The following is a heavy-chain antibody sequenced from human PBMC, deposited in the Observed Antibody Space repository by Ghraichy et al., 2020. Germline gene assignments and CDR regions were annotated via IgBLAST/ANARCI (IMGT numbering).Heavy chain of an antibody. J-gene: IGHJ6*02. CDR2: IYHTGNA. Sequence: SLTCTVSGGSFSSFYWSWIRQSPGKGLEWIGYIYHTGNADYNPSLKSRATMSIDTPKNQFSLKLSSVTAADTAVYYCASTNYYDDTGFYGRAFYYGMDVWGQGTTVTVSS. CDR3: ASTNYYDDTGFYGRAFYYGMDV. V-gene: IGHV4-59*01. CDR1: GGSFSSFY. D-gene: IGHD3-22*01.